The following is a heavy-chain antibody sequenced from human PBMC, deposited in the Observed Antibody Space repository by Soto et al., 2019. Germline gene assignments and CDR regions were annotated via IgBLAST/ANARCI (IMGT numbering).Heavy chain of an antibody. D-gene: IGHD3-10*01. CDR1: GIPVSSNY. J-gene: IGHJ6*02. Sequence: EVQLVESGGGLVQPGGSLRLSCAASGIPVSSNYMTWVRQAPGKGLEWVSVLHSGGDTYYANSVKGRFTISRHDSTNTLFLQMNSLTAEDTAVYYCARDGPYYSASRMDVWGQGTTVTVSS. CDR2: LHSGGDT. V-gene: IGHV3-53*04. CDR3: ARDGPYYSASRMDV.